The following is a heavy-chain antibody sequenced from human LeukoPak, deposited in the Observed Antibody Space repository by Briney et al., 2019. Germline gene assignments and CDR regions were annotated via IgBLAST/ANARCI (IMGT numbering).Heavy chain of an antibody. J-gene: IGHJ6*03. V-gene: IGHV1-69*05. CDR2: IIPIFGTA. CDR3: ARYSGYERYYYYYYMDV. CDR1: GGTFSSYA. Sequence: SVKVSCKASGGTFSSYAISWVRQAPGQGLEWMGGIIPIFGTANYAQKFRGRVTITTDESTSTAYMELSSLRSEDTAVYYCARYSGYERYYYYYYMDVWGKGTTVTVSS. D-gene: IGHD5-12*01.